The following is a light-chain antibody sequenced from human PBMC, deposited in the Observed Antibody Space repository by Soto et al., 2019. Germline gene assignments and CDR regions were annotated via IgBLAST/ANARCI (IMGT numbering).Light chain of an antibody. CDR3: SSYTSDTTGV. CDR2: DVT. Sequence: QSALTQPASESGYPGQSIAISCTGTSSDVGGYNYVSWYQQHPGKAPKLMIYDVTTRPSGVSNRFSGSKSGNTAALTISGLQAEDEADYYCSSYTSDTTGVFGTGTKLTVL. J-gene: IGLJ1*01. CDR1: SSDVGGYNY. V-gene: IGLV2-14*03.